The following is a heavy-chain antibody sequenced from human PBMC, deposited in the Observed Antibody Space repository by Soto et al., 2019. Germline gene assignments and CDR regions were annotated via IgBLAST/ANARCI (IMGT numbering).Heavy chain of an antibody. CDR2: IYHSGST. CDR1: GGTISSGDYS. CDR3: PTRGPLPTAGNSKCHNYGMDV. V-gene: IGHV4-30-2*02. Sequence: QLQLQESGSGLVKPSQTLSLTCAVSGGTISSGDYSWSWIRQPPGKGLEWIGYIYHSGSTYYNPSRNSQATRHAYTTKNLISLQLISVTAADTTFSSRPTRGPLPTAGNSKCHNYGMDVWAAGTT. J-gene: IGHJ6*02. D-gene: IGHD5-18*01.